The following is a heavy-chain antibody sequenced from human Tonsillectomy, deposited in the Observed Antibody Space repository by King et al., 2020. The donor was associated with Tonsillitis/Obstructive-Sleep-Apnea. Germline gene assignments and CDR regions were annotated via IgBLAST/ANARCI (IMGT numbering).Heavy chain of an antibody. V-gene: IGHV4-59*01. CDR3: ARDMVLEAGGDAFDI. D-gene: IGHD2-8*01. CDR1: GGSISSYF. J-gene: IGHJ3*02. Sequence: VQLQESGPGLVKPSETLSLTCTVSGGSISSYFWSWIRQPPGKGLEWIGYIYYSGSTNYNPSLKSRVTISVDTSKNQFSLRLSSVTAADTAVYYCARDMVLEAGGDAFDIWGQGKMVTVSS. CDR2: IYYSGST.